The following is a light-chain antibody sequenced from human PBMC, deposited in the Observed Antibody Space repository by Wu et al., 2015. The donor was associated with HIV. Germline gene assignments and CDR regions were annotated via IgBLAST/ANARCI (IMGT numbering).Light chain of an antibody. CDR3: QQYSSSPQT. J-gene: IGKJ1*01. CDR1: QTVTSSY. V-gene: IGKV3-20*01. CDR2: GAT. Sequence: EVVLTQSPGTLSLSPGERATLSCRSSQTVTSSYLAWYQQKPGQAPRLLIYGATSRATGIPDRFSGSGSEKDFTPTITRVEPEDFAVYYCQQYSSSPQTFGQGTKVEFK.